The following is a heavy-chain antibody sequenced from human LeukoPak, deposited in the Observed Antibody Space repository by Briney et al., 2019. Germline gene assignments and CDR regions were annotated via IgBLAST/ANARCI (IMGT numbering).Heavy chain of an antibody. CDR3: ARDEETVAGLNGFDL. CDR1: QFAFSSYS. J-gene: IGHJ4*02. CDR2: ITSGSKYI. D-gene: IGHD6-19*01. Sequence: PGGSLRLSCAASQFAFSSYSMNWFRQAPGEGLEWVASITSGSKYIFYADSVKGRFTISRDNAENSLFLQMNSLRAEDTGVYYCARDEETVAGLNGFDLWGQGTLVTVSS. V-gene: IGHV3-21*01.